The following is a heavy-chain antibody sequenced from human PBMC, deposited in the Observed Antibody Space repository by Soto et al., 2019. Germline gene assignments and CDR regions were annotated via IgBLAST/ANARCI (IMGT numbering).Heavy chain of an antibody. CDR2: INAGNGNT. CDR3: ARGGVYSLFDY. CDR1: GCTFTSFA. D-gene: IGHD2-8*01. J-gene: IGHJ4*02. V-gene: IGHV1-3*05. Sequence: QVQLVQSGSEEKKRGASVRVSCKACGCTFTSFAIHWVRQAPGHRLECMGWINAGNGNTKYSQKFQGRVTITRDTSASTAYMELSSLRSEDTAVYYCARGGVYSLFDYWGQGTLVTVSS.